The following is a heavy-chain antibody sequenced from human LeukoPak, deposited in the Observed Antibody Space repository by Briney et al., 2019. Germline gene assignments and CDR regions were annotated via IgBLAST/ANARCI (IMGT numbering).Heavy chain of an antibody. J-gene: IGHJ4*02. CDR2: IRYDGSNK. V-gene: IGHV3-30*02. CDR3: AKEGDGYRPNYFDY. D-gene: IGHD5-24*01. Sequence: PGGSLRLPCAASGFTFSGYGMHWVRQAPGKGLEWVAFIRYDGSNKYYADSVKGRFTISRDNSKNTLYLQMNSLRAEDTAVYYCAKEGDGYRPNYFDYWGQGTLVTVSS. CDR1: GFTFSGYG.